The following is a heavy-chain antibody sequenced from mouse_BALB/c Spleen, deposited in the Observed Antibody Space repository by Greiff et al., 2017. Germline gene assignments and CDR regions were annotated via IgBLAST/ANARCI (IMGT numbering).Heavy chain of an antibody. J-gene: IGHJ3*01. CDR3: ARFPDYDYDWFAY. V-gene: IGHV1-4*01. CDR1: GYTFTSYT. D-gene: IGHD2-4*01. CDR2: INPSSGYT. Sequence: VQLQQSGAELARPGASVKMSCKASGYTFTSYTMHWVKQRPGQGLEWIGYINPSSGYTNYNQKFKDKATLTADKSSSTAYMQLSSLTSEDSAVYYCARFPDYDYDWFAYWGQGTLVTVSA.